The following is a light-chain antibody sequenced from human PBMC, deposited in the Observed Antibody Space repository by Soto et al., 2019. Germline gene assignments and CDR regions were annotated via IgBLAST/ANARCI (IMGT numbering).Light chain of an antibody. V-gene: IGKV1-5*01. Sequence: DIQMTQSPSTLSASVGDRVTITCRASQHINNWVAWYQQRSGEAPRLLIYDASTSESGVPSRFSGSGSGTEFTLTISNLRPDDFATYYCQQYGSFWTFGHGAKVEMK. CDR1: QHINNW. J-gene: IGKJ1*01. CDR2: DAS. CDR3: QQYGSFWT.